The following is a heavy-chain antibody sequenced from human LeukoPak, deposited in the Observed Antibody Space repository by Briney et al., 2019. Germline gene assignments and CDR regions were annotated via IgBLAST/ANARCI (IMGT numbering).Heavy chain of an antibody. CDR1: GYTFTSYG. V-gene: IGHV1-18*01. Sequence: ASVTVSCTASGYTFTSYGISWVRQAPGQGLEWMGWISAYNGNTNYAQKLQGRVTMTTDTSTSTAYMELRSLRSDDTAVYYCAREEVGWLTDYWGQGTLVTVSS. CDR3: AREEVGWLTDY. D-gene: IGHD5-24*01. J-gene: IGHJ4*02. CDR2: ISAYNGNT.